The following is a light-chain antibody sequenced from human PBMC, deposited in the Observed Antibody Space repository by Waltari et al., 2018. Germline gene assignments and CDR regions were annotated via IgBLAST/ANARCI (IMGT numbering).Light chain of an antibody. CDR2: GVT. CDR3: CSYSTTNTFL. Sequence: QSGPTQPPSVSGSPGQTVTISCTGTKSDVGGYNYVSWYRQYPGKAPKVFIYGVTSRPSGVSVRFSGSKSGNTASLTISGLQAEEEADYYCCSYSTTNTFLFGGGTRLTVL. CDR1: KSDVGGYNY. J-gene: IGLJ7*01. V-gene: IGLV2-14*03.